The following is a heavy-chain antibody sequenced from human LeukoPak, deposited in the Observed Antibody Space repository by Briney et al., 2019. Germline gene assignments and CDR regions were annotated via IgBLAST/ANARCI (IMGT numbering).Heavy chain of an antibody. Sequence: PGGSLRLSCAASGFTFSSYEMNWVRQAPGKGLEWVSYISSSGSTIYYADSVKGRFTISRDNAKNSLYLQMNSLRAEDTAVYYCAREAYGSGQWDYYYMDVWGKGTTVTVSS. CDR1: GFTFSSYE. D-gene: IGHD3-10*01. J-gene: IGHJ6*03. V-gene: IGHV3-48*03. CDR3: AREAYGSGQWDYYYMDV. CDR2: ISSSGSTI.